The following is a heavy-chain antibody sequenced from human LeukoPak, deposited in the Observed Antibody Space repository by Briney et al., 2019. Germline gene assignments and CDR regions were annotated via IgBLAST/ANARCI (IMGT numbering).Heavy chain of an antibody. J-gene: IGHJ4*02. D-gene: IGHD3-10*01. V-gene: IGHV1-24*01. CDR1: GYTLTELS. Sequence: ASVKVSCKVSGYTLTELSMHWVRQAPGKGLEWMGGFDPEDGETIYAQKFQGRVTMTRNTSISTAYMELSSLRSEDTAVYYCARAIYGSGSYSPRYWGQGTLVTVSS. CDR2: FDPEDGET. CDR3: ARAIYGSGSYSPRY.